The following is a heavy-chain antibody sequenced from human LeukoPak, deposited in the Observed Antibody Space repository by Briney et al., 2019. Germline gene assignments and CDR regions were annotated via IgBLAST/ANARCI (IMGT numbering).Heavy chain of an antibody. CDR1: GGSISGSY. J-gene: IGHJ4*02. V-gene: IGHV4-59*01. CDR2: IYDNGNT. Sequence: SETLSLTCTVSGGSISGSYWSWIRQSPEKGLEWIGYIYDNGNTNYNPSLKSRVTISVDTSKNQISLKLTSVTAADTAVYYCATGETGSTLGGYWGQGTLVTVSS. D-gene: IGHD1-1*01. CDR3: ATGETGSTLGGY.